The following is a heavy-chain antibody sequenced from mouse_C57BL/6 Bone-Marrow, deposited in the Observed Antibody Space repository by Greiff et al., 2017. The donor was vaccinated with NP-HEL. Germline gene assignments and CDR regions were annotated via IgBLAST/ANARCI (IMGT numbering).Heavy chain of an antibody. D-gene: IGHD2-4*01. V-gene: IGHV1-52*01. J-gene: IGHJ3*01. CDR2: IDPSDSET. CDR3: AREGIKGWFAY. Sequence: QVQLKQPGAELVRPGSSVKLSCKASGYTFTSYWMHWVKQRPIQGLEWIGNIDPSDSETHYNQKFKDKATLTVDKSSSTAYMQLSSLTSEDSAVYYCAREGIKGWFAYWGQGTLVTVSA. CDR1: GYTFTSYW.